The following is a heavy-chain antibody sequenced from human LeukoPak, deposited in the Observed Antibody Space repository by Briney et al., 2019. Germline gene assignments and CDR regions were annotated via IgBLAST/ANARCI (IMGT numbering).Heavy chain of an antibody. J-gene: IGHJ4*02. V-gene: IGHV4-39*01. CDR2: VYYSGST. CDR1: GGSISSSSFY. D-gene: IGHD3-22*01. Sequence: PSETLSLTCTVSGGSISSSSFYWDWLRQPPGKVLEWIGSVYYSGSTYYNPSLKSRLTISVDTSKNQFSLKLSSVTAADTAVYYCARHADGSAFLVPFDYWGQGSLVTVSS. CDR3: ARHADGSAFLVPFDY.